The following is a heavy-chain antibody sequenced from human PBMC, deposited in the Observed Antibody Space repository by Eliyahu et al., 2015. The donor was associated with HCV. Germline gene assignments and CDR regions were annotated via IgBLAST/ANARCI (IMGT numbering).Heavy chain of an antibody. V-gene: IGHV3-30*03. D-gene: IGHD2-2*01. CDR1: GFIFXDFA. CDR2: ISYDGSQE. J-gene: IGHJ6*02. CDR3: VRDRRYQLLFLLFYYGMDV. Sequence: QVQLVESGGGVVQPGRSLRLSCAASGFIFXDFAMHWVRPAPGKGLGWVAFISYDGSQEFYADFVKGRFTISRDNSKNTLSLQMNSLNTEDTAVYYCVRDRRYQLLFLLFYYGMDVWGQGTTVTVSS.